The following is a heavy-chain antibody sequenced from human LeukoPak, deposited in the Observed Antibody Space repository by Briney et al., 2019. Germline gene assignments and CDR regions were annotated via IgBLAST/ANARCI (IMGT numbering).Heavy chain of an antibody. CDR1: GFNFGSYS. J-gene: IGHJ6*03. Sequence: GGSLRLSCAASGFNFGSYSMTWVRQAPGKGLEWVSSISSSSSYIYYADSVKGRFTISRDNAKNSLYLQMNSLRAEDTAVYYCAREGLDYYDSSGYYYYYYYMDVWGKGTTVTVSS. CDR2: ISSSSSYI. D-gene: IGHD3-22*01. CDR3: AREGLDYYDSSGYYYYYYYMDV. V-gene: IGHV3-21*01.